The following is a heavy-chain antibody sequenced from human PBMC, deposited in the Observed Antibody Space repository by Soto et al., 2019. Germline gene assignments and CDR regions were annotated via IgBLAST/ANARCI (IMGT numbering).Heavy chain of an antibody. CDR3: ARDGGRHSGGIDY. CDR2: IIPIFGTA. V-gene: IGHV1-69*01. CDR1: GGTFSSYS. Sequence: QVQLVQSGAEVKKPGSSVNVSCKAAGGTFSSYSINWVRQSPGQGLEWMGEIIPIFGTANYAQKFQGRVTITEAESTSTDYMELSSLRSEDKAVYYCARDGGRHSGGIDYWGQGTLVTVSS. D-gene: IGHD1-26*01. J-gene: IGHJ4*02.